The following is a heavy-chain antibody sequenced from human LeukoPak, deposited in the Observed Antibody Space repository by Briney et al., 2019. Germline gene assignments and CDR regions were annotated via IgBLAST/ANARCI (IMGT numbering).Heavy chain of an antibody. CDR2: IYYSGST. Sequence: SQTLSLTCTVSGGSISSGDYYWSWLRQPPGKGLEWIGYIYYSGSTYYNPSLKSRVTISVDTPKNQFSLKLSPVTAADTAAYYCAKATMVRGVTFDYWGQGTLVTVSS. D-gene: IGHD3-10*01. CDR3: AKATMVRGVTFDY. CDR1: GGSISSGDYY. V-gene: IGHV4-30-4*01. J-gene: IGHJ4*02.